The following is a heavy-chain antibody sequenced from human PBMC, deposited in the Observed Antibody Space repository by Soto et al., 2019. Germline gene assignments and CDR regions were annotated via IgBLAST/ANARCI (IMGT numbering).Heavy chain of an antibody. CDR3: ARGTPSPLIVRSSRGPWFDP. CDR2: MYYGGRT. D-gene: IGHD2-15*01. J-gene: IGHJ5*02. V-gene: IGHV4-59*08. Sequence: SETLSLTCTVSGGSISSYYWSWIRQPPGTGLEWIGYMYYGGRTNYNPSLKSRVTISVDTSKMQVSLKLSSVTAADTAVYFCARGTPSPLIVRSSRGPWFDPWGQGTLVTVSS. CDR1: GGSISSYY.